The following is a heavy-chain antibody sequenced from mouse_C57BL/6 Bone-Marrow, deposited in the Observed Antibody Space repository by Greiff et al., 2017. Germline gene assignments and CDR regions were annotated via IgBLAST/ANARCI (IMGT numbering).Heavy chain of an antibody. Sequence: VQLQQSGPVLVKPGASVKMSCKASGYTFTDYYMNWVKQSHGKSLEWIGVINPYNGGTSYNQKFKGKATLTVDKSSSTAYMELNSLTSEDSAVYYCARRGITTVVATDAMDYWGQGTSVTVSS. J-gene: IGHJ4*01. CDR2: INPYNGGT. CDR1: GYTFTDYY. CDR3: ARRGITTVVATDAMDY. V-gene: IGHV1-19*01. D-gene: IGHD1-1*01.